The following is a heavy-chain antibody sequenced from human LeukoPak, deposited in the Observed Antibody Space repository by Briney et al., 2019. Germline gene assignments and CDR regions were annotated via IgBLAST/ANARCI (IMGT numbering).Heavy chain of an antibody. J-gene: IGHJ4*02. CDR3: AKVSGHGDYVSATDY. Sequence: GGSLRLSCAASGFTFSSYAMSWVRQAPGKGLEWVSAISGSGGSTYHADSVKGRFTISRDNSKNTLYLQMNSLRAEDTAVYYCAKVSGHGDYVSATDYWGQGTLVTVSS. V-gene: IGHV3-23*01. CDR2: ISGSGGST. D-gene: IGHD4-17*01. CDR1: GFTFSSYA.